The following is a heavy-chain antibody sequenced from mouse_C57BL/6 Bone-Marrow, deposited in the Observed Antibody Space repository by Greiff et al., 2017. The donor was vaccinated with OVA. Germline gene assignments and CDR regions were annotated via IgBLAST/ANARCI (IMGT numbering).Heavy chain of an antibody. Sequence: VQLQQPGAELVRPGTSVKLSCKASGYTFTSYWMHWVKQRPGQGLEWIGVIDPSDSYTNYNQKFKGKATLTVDTSSSTAYMQLSSLTSEDSAVYYCARSGVFAYWGQGTLVTVSA. CDR2: IDPSDSYT. J-gene: IGHJ3*01. CDR1: GYTFTSYW. CDR3: ARSGVFAY. V-gene: IGHV1-59*01.